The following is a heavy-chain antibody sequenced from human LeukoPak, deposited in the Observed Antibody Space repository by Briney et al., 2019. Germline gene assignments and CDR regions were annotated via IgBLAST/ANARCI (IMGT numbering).Heavy chain of an antibody. CDR1: GFTFSSYA. V-gene: IGHV3-30-3*01. D-gene: IGHD4-17*01. J-gene: IGHJ4*02. CDR3: ARGPFYGDFHFDY. CDR2: ISYDGSNK. Sequence: GGSLRLSCAASGFTFSSYAMPWVRQAPGKGLEWVAVISYDGSNKYYADSVKGRFTISRDNSKNTLYLQMNSLRVEDTAVYYCARGPFYGDFHFDYWGQGTLVTVSS.